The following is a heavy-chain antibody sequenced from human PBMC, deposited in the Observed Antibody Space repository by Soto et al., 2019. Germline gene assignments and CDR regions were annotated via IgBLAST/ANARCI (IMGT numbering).Heavy chain of an antibody. D-gene: IGHD6-19*01. Sequence: SETLSLTCTVSGGYISSGYFWSWIRQRPGKGLEWIGSIYYSGGTYYNPSLESRVTMSVDTSKNQFTLKLNSVTAADTAVYYCARGYSSGWYGYWGQGTLVTVSS. J-gene: IGHJ4*02. CDR1: GGYISSGYF. CDR3: ARGYSSGWYGY. CDR2: IYYSGGT. V-gene: IGHV4-38-2*02.